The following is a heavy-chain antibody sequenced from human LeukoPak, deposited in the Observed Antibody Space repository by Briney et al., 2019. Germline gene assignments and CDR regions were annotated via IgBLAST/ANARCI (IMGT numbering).Heavy chain of an antibody. CDR2: IYYSGST. Sequence: SETLSLTCTVSGGSISSSSYYWGWIRQPPGKGLEWIGSIYYSGSTYYNPSLKSRVTISVDTSKNQFSLKLSSVAAADTAVYYCARDKNSVQQLVLSDYWYFDLWGRGTLVTVSS. V-gene: IGHV4-39*07. J-gene: IGHJ2*01. CDR3: ARDKNSVQQLVLSDYWYFDL. D-gene: IGHD6-13*01. CDR1: GGSISSSSYY.